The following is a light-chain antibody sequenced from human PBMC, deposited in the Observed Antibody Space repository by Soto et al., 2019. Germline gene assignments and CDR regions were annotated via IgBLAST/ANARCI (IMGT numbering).Light chain of an antibody. J-gene: IGKJ1*01. CDR1: QSVSSN. Sequence: EIVMTQSPATLSVSPGERATLSCRASQSVSSNLAWYQQKPGQAPRLHIYGASTRATGIPARFSGSGSGTDFTLTISRLEPEDFAVYYCQQYGSSGTFGQGTKVDIK. V-gene: IGKV3-15*01. CDR2: GAS. CDR3: QQYGSSGT.